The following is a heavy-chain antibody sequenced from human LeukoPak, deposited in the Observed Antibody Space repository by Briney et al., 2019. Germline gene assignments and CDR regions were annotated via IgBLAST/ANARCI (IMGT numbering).Heavy chain of an antibody. V-gene: IGHV1-46*01. Sequence: ASVKVSCKASGYTFTSYYMHWVRQAPGQGLEWMGIINPSGGSTSYAQKLQGRVTMTTDTSTTTAYMELRSLRSDDTAVYYCARAPGDYGDYDDYWGQGTLVTVSS. D-gene: IGHD4-17*01. CDR3: ARAPGDYGDYDDY. J-gene: IGHJ4*02. CDR1: GYTFTSYY. CDR2: INPSGGST.